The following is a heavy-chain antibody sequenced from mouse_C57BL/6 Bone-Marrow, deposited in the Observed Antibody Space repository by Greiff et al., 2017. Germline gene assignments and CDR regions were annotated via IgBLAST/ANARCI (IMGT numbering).Heavy chain of an antibody. CDR1: GYTFTSYW. V-gene: IGHV1-69*01. J-gene: IGHJ3*01. CDR3: AREELGFLRFAY. CDR2: IDPSDSYT. Sequence: QVQLQQSGAELVMPGASVKLSCKASGYTFTSYWMHWVKQRPGQGLEWIGEIDPSDSYTNYNQKFKGKSTLTVDKSSSTAYMQLSSLTSEDSAVYYCAREELGFLRFAYWGQGTLVTVSA.